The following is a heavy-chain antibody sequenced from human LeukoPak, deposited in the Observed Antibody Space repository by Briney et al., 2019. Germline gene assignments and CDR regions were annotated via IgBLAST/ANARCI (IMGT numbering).Heavy chain of an antibody. Sequence: SETLSLTCTVSGDSISSTNYYWGWIRQPPGKGLEWIGSIYYSGSTYYNPSLKSRVTISVDTSKNQFSLKLSSVTAADTAVYYCARVSYSSGWYYFDYWGQGTLVTVSS. CDR2: IYYSGST. V-gene: IGHV4-39*07. CDR3: ARVSYSSGWYYFDY. D-gene: IGHD6-13*01. CDR1: GDSISSTNYY. J-gene: IGHJ4*02.